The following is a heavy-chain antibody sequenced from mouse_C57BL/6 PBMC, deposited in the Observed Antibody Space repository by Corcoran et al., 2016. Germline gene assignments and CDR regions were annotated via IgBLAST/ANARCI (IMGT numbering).Heavy chain of an antibody. CDR3: ARRLPYAVDY. CDR2: TFLGSGNT. J-gene: IGHJ4*01. CDR1: GYTFRSYG. V-gene: IGHV1-81*01. D-gene: IGHD6-1*01. Sequence: QVQLQQSGAELARPGTSVKLSCKASGYTFRSYGISWVKQKTGQGLEWIGETFLGSGNTYYNENFKGKATLTADKSSSTAYMELRSLTSEDSAVYFCARRLPYAVDYWGQGTSVTVSS.